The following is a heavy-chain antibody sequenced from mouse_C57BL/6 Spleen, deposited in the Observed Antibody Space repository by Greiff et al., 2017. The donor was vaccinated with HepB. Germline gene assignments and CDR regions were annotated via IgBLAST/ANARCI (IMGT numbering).Heavy chain of an antibody. CDR3: ARSLYYGSSYGYFDV. V-gene: IGHV1-82*01. J-gene: IGHJ1*03. CDR2: IYPGDGDT. D-gene: IGHD1-1*01. Sequence: VQLQQSGPELVKPGASVKISCKASGYAFSSSWMNWVKQRPGKGLEWIGRIYPGDGDTNYNGKFKGKATLTADKSSSTAYMQLSSLTSEDSAVYFCARSLYYGSSYGYFDVWGTGTTVTVSS. CDR1: GYAFSSSW.